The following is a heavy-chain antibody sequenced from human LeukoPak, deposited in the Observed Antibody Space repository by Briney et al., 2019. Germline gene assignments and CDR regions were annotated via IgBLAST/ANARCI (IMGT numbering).Heavy chain of an antibody. V-gene: IGHV1-69*13. CDR1: GGTFSSYA. CDR2: IIPIFGTA. D-gene: IGHD3-22*01. J-gene: IGHJ4*02. CDR3: ASNYYDSSGYPPFDY. Sequence: ASVHVSCKASGGTFSSYAISWVRQAPGHGLEWMGGIIPIFGTANYAQKFQGRVTITADESTSTAYMELSSLRSEDTAVYYCASNYYDSSGYPPFDYWGQGTLVTVSS.